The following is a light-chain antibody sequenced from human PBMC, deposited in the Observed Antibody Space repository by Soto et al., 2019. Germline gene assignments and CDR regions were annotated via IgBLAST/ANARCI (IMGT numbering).Light chain of an antibody. V-gene: IGKV3-20*01. CDR3: QQYGSPPVH. Sequence: EIVLTQSPGTLSLSPGERATLSCRASESVSDNYLAWYQQRSGQAPRLVIYGASSRASAVPDRFSGSGSGADFTLTNSRLEAEEFAGFYCQQYGSPPVHFGRGTKVDI. J-gene: IGKJ4*01. CDR2: GAS. CDR1: ESVSDNY.